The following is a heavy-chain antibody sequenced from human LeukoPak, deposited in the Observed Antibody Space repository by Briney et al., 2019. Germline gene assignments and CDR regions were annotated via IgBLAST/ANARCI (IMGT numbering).Heavy chain of an antibody. D-gene: IGHD3-22*01. CDR1: GFTFSSYE. Sequence: GGSLRLSCAASGFTFSSYEMNWVRQAPGKGLEWVSYISSSSSTIYYADSVKGRFTISRDNAKNSLYLQMNSLRAEDTAVYYCARVLHKRNYDSSTYYGYWGQGTLVTVSS. V-gene: IGHV3-48*01. J-gene: IGHJ4*02. CDR3: ARVLHKRNYDSSTYYGY. CDR2: ISSSSSTI.